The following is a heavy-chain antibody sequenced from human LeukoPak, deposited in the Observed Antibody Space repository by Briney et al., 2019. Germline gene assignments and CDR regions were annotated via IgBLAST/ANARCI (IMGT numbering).Heavy chain of an antibody. V-gene: IGHV1-18*01. J-gene: IGHJ6*02. D-gene: IGHD5-18*01. Sequence: ASVKVSCKASGYTFTSYGISWVRQAPGQGLEWMGWISAYNGNTNYAQKLQGRVTMTTDTSTSTAYMELRSLRSDDTAVYYCARDNAIPRATIWAHVDTLGFDYYYYGMDVWGQGTTVTVSS. CDR3: ARDNAIPRATIWAHVDTLGFDYYYYGMDV. CDR2: ISAYNGNT. CDR1: GYTFTSYG.